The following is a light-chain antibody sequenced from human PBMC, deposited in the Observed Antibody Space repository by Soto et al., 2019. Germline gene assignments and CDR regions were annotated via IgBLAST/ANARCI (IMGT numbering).Light chain of an antibody. J-gene: IGLJ2*01. CDR3: TAWDDNLTVL. Sequence: QSVLTQPPSASGTPGQRVTLSCSGSSSNIGSNYVYWYQQLPGTAPKLLIYRNNQRPSGVPARFSGSKSGSSASLAISGLRSEDEADYYCTAWDDNLTVLFGGGTKLTVL. CDR2: RNN. CDR1: SSNIGSNY. V-gene: IGLV1-47*01.